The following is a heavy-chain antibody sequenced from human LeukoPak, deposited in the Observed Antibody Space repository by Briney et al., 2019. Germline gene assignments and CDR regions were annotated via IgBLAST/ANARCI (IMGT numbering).Heavy chain of an antibody. CDR2: ISSSSSYI. CDR1: GFTFSSYS. D-gene: IGHD6-19*01. CDR3: ARDLPTGYSSGWHSV. V-gene: IGHV3-21*01. J-gene: IGHJ4*02. Sequence: GGSLRLSCAASGFTFSSYSMNWVRQAPGKGLEWVPSISSSSSYIHYADSVKGRFTISRNNAKNSLFLQMNSLRAEDTAVYYCARDLPTGYSSGWHSVWGQGTLVTVSS.